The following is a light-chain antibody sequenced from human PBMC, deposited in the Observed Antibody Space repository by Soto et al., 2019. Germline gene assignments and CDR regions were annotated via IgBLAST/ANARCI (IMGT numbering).Light chain of an antibody. CDR1: SSNIGAGYD. CDR2: GNS. V-gene: IGLV1-40*01. J-gene: IGLJ3*02. Sequence: QTVVTQPPSVSGAPGQRVTISCTGSSSNIGAGYDVHWYQQLPGTVPKLLIYGNSNRPSGVPDRFSGSKSGTSASLAITGLQAEDEADYYCHSYDSNLSGSVFGGGTKLTVL. CDR3: HSYDSNLSGSV.